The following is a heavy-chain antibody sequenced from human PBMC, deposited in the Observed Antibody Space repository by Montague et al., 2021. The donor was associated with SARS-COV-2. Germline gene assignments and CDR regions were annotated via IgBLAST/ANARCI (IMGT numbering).Heavy chain of an antibody. V-gene: IGHV4-38-2*02. CDR2: SDHSGIT. CDR1: GGSISSGSY. Sequence: SETLSLTCTVSGGSISSGSYWGWIRQPPGKGLEWIGTSDHSGITYYSPSLKSRVTISLDTSKNQFSLNLDSVTASDTAMYYCARVISAVAGANFYFDYWGQATLVTVSS. CDR3: ARVISAVAGANFYFDY. D-gene: IGHD4/OR15-4a*01. J-gene: IGHJ4*02.